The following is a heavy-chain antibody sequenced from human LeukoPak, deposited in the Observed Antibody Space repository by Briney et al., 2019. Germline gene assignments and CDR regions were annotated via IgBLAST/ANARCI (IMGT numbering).Heavy chain of an antibody. CDR2: INPSGGST. J-gene: IGHJ4*02. D-gene: IGHD2-2*01. CDR1: GYTFTSYC. CDR3: ARGGEGEKYCSSTSCYLYYFDY. V-gene: IGHV1-46*03. Sequence: ASVKVSCKASGYTFTSYCMHWVRQAPGQGLEWMGIINPSGGSTSYAQKFQGRVTMTRDTSTSTVYMELSSLRSEDTAVYYCARGGEGEKYCSSTSCYLYYFDYWGQGTLVTVSS.